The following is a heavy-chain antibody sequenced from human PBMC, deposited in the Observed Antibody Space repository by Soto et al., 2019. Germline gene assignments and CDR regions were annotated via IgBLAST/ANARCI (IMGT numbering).Heavy chain of an antibody. CDR3: ARVGLTGTSISSLYYGMDV. Sequence: SVKVPRKPSGCTFSSYAISGLRPAPRQEPAGMGGIIPIFCTENFAQKFQGRVTNTADESTSTAYMELSSLRSEDTAVYYCARVGLTGTSISSLYYGMDVWGQGTTVTVSS. D-gene: IGHD1-7*01. J-gene: IGHJ6*02. CDR1: GCTFSSYA. V-gene: IGHV1-69*13. CDR2: IIPIFCTE.